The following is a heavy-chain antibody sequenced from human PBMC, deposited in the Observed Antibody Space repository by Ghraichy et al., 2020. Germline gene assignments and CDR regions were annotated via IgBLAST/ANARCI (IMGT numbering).Heavy chain of an antibody. V-gene: IGHV4-30-4*07. D-gene: IGHD2-15*01. CDR1: GGSISSGGYS. Sequence: SETLSLTCAVSGGSISSGGYSWSWIRQPPGKGLEWIGYIYYSGSTYYNPSLKSRVTISVDTSKNQFSLKLSSVTAADTAVYYCARAGRLGIGYFDLWGRGTLVTVSS. J-gene: IGHJ2*01. CDR3: ARAGRLGIGYFDL. CDR2: IYYSGST.